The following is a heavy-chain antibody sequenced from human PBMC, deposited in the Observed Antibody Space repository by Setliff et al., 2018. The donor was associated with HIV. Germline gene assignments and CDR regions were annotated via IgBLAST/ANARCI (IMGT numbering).Heavy chain of an antibody. Sequence: SETLSLTCTVSGGSSYYWGWIRQPPGKGLEWIGSIYYSGSTYYYNPALKSRVTISVDTSKNQFSLKLSSVTAADTAVYYCARQGSSGLGYAFDIWGQGTMVTVSS. CDR1: GGSSYY. V-gene: IGHV4-39*01. D-gene: IGHD6-19*01. CDR3: ARQGSSGLGYAFDI. J-gene: IGHJ3*02. CDR2: IYYSGST.